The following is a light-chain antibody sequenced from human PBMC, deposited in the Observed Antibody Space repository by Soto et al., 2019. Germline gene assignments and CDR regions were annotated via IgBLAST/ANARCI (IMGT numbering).Light chain of an antibody. J-gene: IGLJ2*01. Sequence: QSALTLSRSVSGSPGQSVIISCTGTTSDVGGYNYISWYQQHPGKAPKLIIYDVTERPSGVPDRFSGSKSGNTASLTISGLKAEDEADYYCCSYAGSYTIIFGGGTKLTVL. V-gene: IGLV2-11*01. CDR3: CSYAGSYTII. CDR2: DVT. CDR1: TSDVGGYNY.